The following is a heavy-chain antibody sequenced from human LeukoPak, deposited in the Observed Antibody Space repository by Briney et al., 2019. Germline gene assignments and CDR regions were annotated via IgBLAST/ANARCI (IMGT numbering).Heavy chain of an antibody. CDR1: GGXISTYY. V-gene: IGHV4-59*01. Sequence: SETPSLTCTVSGGXISTYYCSWIRQPPGKGLEWIGYIYYSGSTNYNPSLKSRVTISVDTSKNQFSLKLSSVTAADAAVYYCARDRAGTNWFDPWGQGTLVTVSS. J-gene: IGHJ5*02. CDR3: ARDRAGTNWFDP. CDR2: IYYSGST. D-gene: IGHD1-1*01.